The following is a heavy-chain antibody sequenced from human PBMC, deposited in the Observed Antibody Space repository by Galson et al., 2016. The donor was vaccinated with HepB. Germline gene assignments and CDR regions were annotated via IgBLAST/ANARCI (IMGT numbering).Heavy chain of an antibody. V-gene: IGHV3-23*01. D-gene: IGHD6-13*01. CDR1: GFTFSSYW. Sequence: SLRLSCAASGFTFSSYWMHWVRQAPGKGLEWVSAISITVSSTYYADSVKGRFTISRDNSKNTLYLQMNTLRSEDTAIYYCAKRIGAGGQFDYWGQGTLVTVSS. J-gene: IGHJ4*02. CDR3: AKRIGAGGQFDY. CDR2: ISITVSST.